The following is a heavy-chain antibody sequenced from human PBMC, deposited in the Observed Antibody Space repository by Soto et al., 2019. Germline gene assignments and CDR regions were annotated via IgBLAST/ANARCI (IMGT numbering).Heavy chain of an antibody. Sequence: ASVKVSCKASGYTFTGYYMHWVRQAPGQGLGWMGWINPNSGGTNYAQKFQGRVTMTRDTSISTAYMELSRLRSDDTAVYYCAREVWVNYYDSSGYYYEGAFDIWGQGTMVTVSS. D-gene: IGHD3-22*01. CDR1: GYTFTGYY. V-gene: IGHV1-2*02. J-gene: IGHJ3*02. CDR2: INPNSGGT. CDR3: AREVWVNYYDSSGYYYEGAFDI.